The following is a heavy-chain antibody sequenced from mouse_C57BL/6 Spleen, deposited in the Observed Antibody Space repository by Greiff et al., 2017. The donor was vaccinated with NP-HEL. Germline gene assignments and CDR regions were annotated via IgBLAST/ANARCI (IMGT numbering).Heavy chain of an antibody. CDR3: AREYYYGSSYVPDY. V-gene: IGHV5-9*01. CDR1: GFTFSSYT. J-gene: IGHJ2*01. D-gene: IGHD1-1*01. CDR2: ISGGGGNT. Sequence: VQLKESGGGLVKPGGSLKLSCAASGFTFSSYTMSWVRQTPEKRLEWVATISGGGGNTYYPDSVKGRFTISRDNAKNTLYLQMSSLRSEDTALYYCAREYYYGSSYVPDYWGQGTTLTVSS.